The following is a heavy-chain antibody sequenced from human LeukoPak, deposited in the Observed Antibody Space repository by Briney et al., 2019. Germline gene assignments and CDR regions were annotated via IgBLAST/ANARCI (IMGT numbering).Heavy chain of an antibody. Sequence: PGGSLRLSCAAPGFTFSSYAMSWVRQAPGKGLEWVSAISGSGGSTYYADSVKGRFTISRDNSKNTLYLQMNSLRAEDTAVYYCAKDPSSSWYYYYYGMDVWGQGTTVTVSS. CDR2: ISGSGGST. CDR3: AKDPSSSWYYYYYGMDV. CDR1: GFTFSSYA. D-gene: IGHD6-13*01. V-gene: IGHV3-23*01. J-gene: IGHJ6*02.